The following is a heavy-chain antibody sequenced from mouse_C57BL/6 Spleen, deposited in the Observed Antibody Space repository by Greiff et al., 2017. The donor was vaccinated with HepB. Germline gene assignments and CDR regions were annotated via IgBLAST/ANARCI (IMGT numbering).Heavy chain of an antibody. Sequence: DVMLVESGGGLVQPKGSLKLSCAASGFTFDTYAMHWVRQAPGKGLEWVARIRSKSSNYATYYADSVKDRFTISRDDSQSMLYLQMNNLKTEDTAMYYCAGDDGYYGYFDVWGTGTTVTVSS. J-gene: IGHJ1*03. CDR1: GFTFDTYA. V-gene: IGHV10-3*01. CDR2: IRSKSSNYAT. D-gene: IGHD2-3*01. CDR3: AGDDGYYGYFDV.